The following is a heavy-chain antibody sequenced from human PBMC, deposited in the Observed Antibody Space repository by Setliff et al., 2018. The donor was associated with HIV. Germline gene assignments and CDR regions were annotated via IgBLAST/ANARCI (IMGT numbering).Heavy chain of an antibody. CDR2: ILSGRDT. CDR1: GDSITSGHYY. CDR3: ARPHSGRGGGAWYTSGWYSSRYMDV. D-gene: IGHD6-19*01. J-gene: IGHJ6*03. Sequence: SETLSLTCTVSGDSITSGHYYWGWIRQPPGKGLEWIGNILSGRDTYYNPSLKSRVSMSVDTSKNQFSLRLTSVTAADTAVYFCARPHSGRGGGAWYTSGWYSSRYMDVWGKGTTVTVSS. V-gene: IGHV4-39*01.